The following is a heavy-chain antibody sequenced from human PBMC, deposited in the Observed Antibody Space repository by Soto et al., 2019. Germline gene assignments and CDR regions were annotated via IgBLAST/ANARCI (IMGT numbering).Heavy chain of an antibody. V-gene: IGHV3-33*01. CDR3: SRAVGPFDY. CDR2: IWYDGSNK. D-gene: IGHD3-16*01. Sequence: QVQLVESGGGVVQPGRSLRLSCAASGFSFSTYGMHWVRQAPGKGLEWVAVIWYDGSNKYYGDSVKGRFTISRDNSKNTLYLQMNSLRAEDTAVYYFSRAVGPFDYWGQGTLLTVSS. J-gene: IGHJ4*02. CDR1: GFSFSTYG.